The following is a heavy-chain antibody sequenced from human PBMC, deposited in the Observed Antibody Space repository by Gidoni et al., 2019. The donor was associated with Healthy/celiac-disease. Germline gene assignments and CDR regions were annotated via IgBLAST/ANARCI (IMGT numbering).Heavy chain of an antibody. CDR2: ISGSGGST. Sequence: EVQLLESGGGLVQPGGSLRLSCAASGFTFSSYAMSWVRQEPGKGLEWVSAISGSGGSTYYADSVKGRFTISRDNSKNTLYLQMNSLRAEDTAVYYCAKDHTRGWNSEYFQHWGQGTLVTVSS. CDR1: GFTFSSYA. J-gene: IGHJ1*01. V-gene: IGHV3-23*01. D-gene: IGHD1-1*01. CDR3: AKDHTRGWNSEYFQH.